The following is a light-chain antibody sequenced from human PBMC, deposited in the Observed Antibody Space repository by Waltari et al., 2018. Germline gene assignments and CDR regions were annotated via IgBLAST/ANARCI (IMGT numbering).Light chain of an antibody. CDR1: QSISTY. CDR2: GSS. J-gene: IGKJ2*03. Sequence: DIQLTQSPSSLSASVGDRVTISCPASQSISTYLNWYQQKPGTAPKLLIYGSSRLQRGAPSRFSGGGSETDFTLTITSLQPDDFATYYCQQSYTFPYSFGQGTKLEI. V-gene: IGKV1-39*01. CDR3: QQSYTFPYS.